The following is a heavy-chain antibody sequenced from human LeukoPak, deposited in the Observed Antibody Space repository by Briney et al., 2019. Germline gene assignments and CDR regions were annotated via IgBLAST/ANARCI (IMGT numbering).Heavy chain of an antibody. J-gene: IGHJ4*02. D-gene: IGHD6-19*01. V-gene: IGHV3-7*01. CDR2: IKQDGSET. CDR3: ARQRGSGCLDY. CDR1: RFTLSNYW. Sequence: GGSLRLSCAASRFTLSNYWRSWVRQAPGKGLEWVAKIKQDGSETYYVDSVKGRFTISRDNAKNSLSLQMNSLRAEDTAVSYCARQRGSGCLDYWGQGTLVTVSS.